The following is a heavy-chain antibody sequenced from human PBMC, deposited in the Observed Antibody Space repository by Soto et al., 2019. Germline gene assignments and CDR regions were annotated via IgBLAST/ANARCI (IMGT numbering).Heavy chain of an antibody. CDR3: ARDLKSGYSYGSLRFDY. D-gene: IGHD5-18*01. J-gene: IGHJ4*02. Sequence: ASVKVSCKASGGTFSSYTISWVRQAPGQGLEWMGRIIPILGIANYAQKFQGRVTVTADKSTSTAYMELSSLRSEDTAVYYCARDLKSGYSYGSLRFDYWGQGTLVTVSS. CDR2: IIPILGIA. CDR1: GGTFSSYT. V-gene: IGHV1-69*04.